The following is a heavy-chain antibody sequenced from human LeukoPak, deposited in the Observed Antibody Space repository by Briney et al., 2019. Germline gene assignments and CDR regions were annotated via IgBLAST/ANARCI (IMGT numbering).Heavy chain of an antibody. CDR2: ISSSGSTI. J-gene: IGHJ4*02. CDR3: ARKYGSGSGGFDY. CDR1: GFIFSSYS. Sequence: GGSLRLSCAASGFIFSSYSMNWVRQAPGKGLEWVSYISSSGSTIYYADSVKGRFTISRDNAKNSLYLQMNSLRAEDTAVYYCARKYGSGSGGFDYWGQGTLVTVSS. D-gene: IGHD3-10*01. V-gene: IGHV3-48*04.